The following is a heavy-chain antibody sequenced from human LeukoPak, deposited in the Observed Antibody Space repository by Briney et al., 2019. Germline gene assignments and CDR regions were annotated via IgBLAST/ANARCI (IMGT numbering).Heavy chain of an antibody. V-gene: IGHV3-21*01. Sequence: GGSLRLSCAASGFTFSSYCMNWVRQAPGKGLEWVSSISSGGSYINYADSVKGRFTISRDNAKNSLYLQMNSLRADDTAVYYCATGVVTGWSPDYWGQGTLVTVSS. CDR2: ISSGGSYI. CDR3: ATGVVTGWSPDY. D-gene: IGHD2-21*02. CDR1: GFTFSSYC. J-gene: IGHJ4*02.